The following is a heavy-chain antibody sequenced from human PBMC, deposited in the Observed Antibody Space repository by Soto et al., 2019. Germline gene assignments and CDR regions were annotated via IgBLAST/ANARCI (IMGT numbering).Heavy chain of an antibody. CDR3: AILYGDYVRDWFDP. CDR1: GGSISSYY. V-gene: IGHV4-59*08. Sequence: SETLSLTCTVSGGSISSYYWSWIRQPPGKGLEWIGYIYYSGSTNYNPSLKSRVTISVDTSKNQFSLKLSSVTAADTAVYYCAILYGDYVRDWFDPWGQGTLVTVSS. J-gene: IGHJ5*02. CDR2: IYYSGST. D-gene: IGHD4-17*01.